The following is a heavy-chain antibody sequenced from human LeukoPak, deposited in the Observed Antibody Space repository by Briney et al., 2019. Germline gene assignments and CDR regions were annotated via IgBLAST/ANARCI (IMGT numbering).Heavy chain of an antibody. V-gene: IGHV3-7*01. D-gene: IGHD3-9*01. CDR2: IKQDGSGK. Sequence: HPGGSLRLSCAASGFTFSSYWMSWVRQAPGKGLEWVAKIKQDGSGKYYGDSVKGRFTISRDNAKNSLYLQVNSLRAEDTAVYYCARDPLTLYDYYMDVWGKGTTVVVSS. J-gene: IGHJ6*03. CDR1: GFTFSSYW. CDR3: ARDPLTLYDYYMDV.